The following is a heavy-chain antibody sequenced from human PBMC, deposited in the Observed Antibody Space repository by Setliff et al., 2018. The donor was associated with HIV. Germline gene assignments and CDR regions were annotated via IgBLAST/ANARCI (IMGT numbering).Heavy chain of an antibody. V-gene: IGHV1-69*06. J-gene: IGHJ3*02. Sequence: ASVKVSCKVSGGTFSSYAFSWVRQAPGQGLEWMGRIIPLFGSANYAHNFQGRVTITADKSTSTAYMELRSLISDDTAVYYCARDYSSSSRPSSDAFDIWGQGTMVTVSS. CDR1: GGTFSSYA. D-gene: IGHD6-6*01. CDR2: IIPLFGSA. CDR3: ARDYSSSSRPSSDAFDI.